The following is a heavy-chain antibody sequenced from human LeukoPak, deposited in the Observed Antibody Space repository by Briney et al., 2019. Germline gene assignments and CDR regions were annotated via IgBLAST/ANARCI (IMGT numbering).Heavy chain of an antibody. CDR3: VRRGGPRYCSGGSCYYDY. D-gene: IGHD2-15*01. CDR1: GYSFTNYW. V-gene: IGHV5-51*01. J-gene: IGHJ4*02. Sequence: GESLKISCKGSGYSFTNYWIGWVRQMPGKGLEWMGVIHPADSDTRYRPSFQGQVTISADKSITTAYLHWSSLKASDTALYYCVRRGGPRYCSGGSCYYDYWGQGTLVTVSS. CDR2: IHPADSDT.